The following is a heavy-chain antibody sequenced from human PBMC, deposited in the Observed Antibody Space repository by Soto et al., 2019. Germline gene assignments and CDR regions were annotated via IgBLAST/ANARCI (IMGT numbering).Heavy chain of an antibody. CDR1: GGSFSGYY. Sequence: QVQLQQWGAGLLKPSETLSLTCAVYGGSFSGYYWSWIRPPPGKGLEGIGEINHSGSTNSNPSLNSRVTISVATSKTQFSLKLSSVTAADTAVYYCARGRRAGAACWLDYWGQGPLVTVSS. CDR3: ARGRRAGAACWLDY. CDR2: INHSGST. V-gene: IGHV4-34*01. J-gene: IGHJ4*02. D-gene: IGHD6-25*01.